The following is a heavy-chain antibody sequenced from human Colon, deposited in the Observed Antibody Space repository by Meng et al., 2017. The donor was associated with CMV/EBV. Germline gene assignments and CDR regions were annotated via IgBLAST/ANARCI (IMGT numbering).Heavy chain of an antibody. Sequence: VQLLGSGGGLVQPGGSLRLSCAAFGFTFSSYGMNWVRHAPGKGLEWVSGITASGASTYYADSVKGRLTISRDNSKNTLYLQMNSLRADDTAVYYCAKNWGNDFWGQGTLVTVSS. CDR3: AKNWGNDF. CDR1: GFTFSSYG. J-gene: IGHJ4*02. CDR2: ITASGAST. D-gene: IGHD3-16*01. V-gene: IGHV3-23*01.